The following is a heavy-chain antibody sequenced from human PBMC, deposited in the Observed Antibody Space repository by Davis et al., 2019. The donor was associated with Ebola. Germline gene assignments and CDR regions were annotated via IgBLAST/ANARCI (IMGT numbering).Heavy chain of an antibody. V-gene: IGHV4-34*01. CDR3: ARNYRSSTSCYVGWFDP. CDR1: GFTFSNAW. Sequence: PGGSLRLSCAASGFTFSNAWMSWIRQPPGKGLEWIGEINHSGSTNYNPSLKSRVTISVDTSKNQFSLKLSSVTAADTAVYYCARNYRSSTSCYVGWFDPWGQGTLVTVSS. J-gene: IGHJ5*02. D-gene: IGHD2-2*01. CDR2: INHSGST.